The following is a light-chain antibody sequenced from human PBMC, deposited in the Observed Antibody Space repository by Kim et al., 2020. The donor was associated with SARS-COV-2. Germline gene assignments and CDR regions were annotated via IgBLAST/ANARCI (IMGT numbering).Light chain of an antibody. CDR1: QSVSSSY. J-gene: IGKJ1*01. CDR2: GAS. Sequence: APAERATLSCRGGQSVSSSYLAWYQQKPGQAPRLLIYGASSRATGIPDRFSGSGSGTDFTLTISRLEPEDFAVYYCQQYGSSPWTFGQGTKVDIK. CDR3: QQYGSSPWT. V-gene: IGKV3-20*01.